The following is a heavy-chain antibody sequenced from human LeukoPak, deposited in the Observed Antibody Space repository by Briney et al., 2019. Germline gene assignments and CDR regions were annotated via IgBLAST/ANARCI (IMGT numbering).Heavy chain of an antibody. CDR1: GFAFSSYE. Sequence: TGGSLRLSCAASGFAFSSYEMNWVRQAPGKGLEWISYINSGGSTIHYADSVRGRFTISRDNAKNSLSLQMDSLRAEDTAVYYCVRDRRGLGYCSSPSCYTFDYWGQGTLVTVSS. V-gene: IGHV3-48*03. CDR3: VRDRRGLGYCSSPSCYTFDY. J-gene: IGHJ4*02. D-gene: IGHD2-2*02. CDR2: INSGGSTI.